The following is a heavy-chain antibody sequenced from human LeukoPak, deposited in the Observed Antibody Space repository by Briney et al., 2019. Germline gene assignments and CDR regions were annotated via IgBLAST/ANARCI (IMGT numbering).Heavy chain of an antibody. CDR1: EYTFTGYY. V-gene: IGHV1-2*02. J-gene: IGHJ5*02. Sequence: ASVKVSCKASEYTFTGYYMHRVRQAPGQGLEWMGWINPNSGGTNYAQKFQGRVTMTRDTSISTAYMELSRLRSDDTAVYYCVRGGILRYFDWLLGGNWFDPWGQGTLVTVSS. D-gene: IGHD3-9*01. CDR2: INPNSGGT. CDR3: VRGGILRYFDWLLGGNWFDP.